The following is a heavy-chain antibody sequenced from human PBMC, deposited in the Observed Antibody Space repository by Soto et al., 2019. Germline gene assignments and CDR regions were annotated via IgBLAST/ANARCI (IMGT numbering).Heavy chain of an antibody. CDR3: VKDDGDYSFDY. J-gene: IGHJ4*02. CDR1: VFTFSNYW. V-gene: IGHV3-7*03. CDR2: INQGGSEK. D-gene: IGHD4-17*01. Sequence: GWSLRLSCASSVFTFSNYWMRWVRQAPGKGLEWVAKINQGGSEKWSADSVRGRFTISRDNAKNSLYLQLNSLGAEDTAVYYCVKDDGDYSFDYWGQGTLVTVSS.